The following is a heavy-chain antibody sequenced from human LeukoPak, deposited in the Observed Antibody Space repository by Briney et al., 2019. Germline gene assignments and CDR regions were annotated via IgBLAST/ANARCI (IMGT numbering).Heavy chain of an antibody. CDR1: GYRFTGYY. Sequence: ASVKVSCKASGYRFTGYYMHWVRQAPGQGLEWMGWINPKSGDPIYVQKFQSRVTLTRDTSIDTVYLELSSLKSDDTAVYYCARDPGHDTSNYGGLDFWGQGTLVTVSS. CDR2: INPKSGDP. CDR3: ARDPGHDTSNYGGLDF. J-gene: IGHJ4*02. V-gene: IGHV1-2*02. D-gene: IGHD4-11*01.